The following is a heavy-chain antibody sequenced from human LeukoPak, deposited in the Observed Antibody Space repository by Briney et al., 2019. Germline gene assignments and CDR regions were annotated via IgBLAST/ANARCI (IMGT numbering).Heavy chain of an antibody. CDR2: IIPIFGTA. CDR1: GGTFSSYA. Sequence: ASVKVSCKASGGTFSSYAISWVRQAPGQGLEWMGGIIPIFGTANYAQKFQGRVTITADESTSTAYMELSSLRSEDTAVYYCARGGYGSGSYYNINYYYGMDVWGQGTTVTVSS. CDR3: ARGGYGSGSYYNINYYYGMDV. V-gene: IGHV1-69*13. D-gene: IGHD3-10*01. J-gene: IGHJ6*02.